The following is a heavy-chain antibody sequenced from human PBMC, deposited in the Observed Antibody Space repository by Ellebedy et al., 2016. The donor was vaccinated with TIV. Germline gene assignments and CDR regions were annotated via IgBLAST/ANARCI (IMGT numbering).Heavy chain of an antibody. CDR2: IYPGDSDT. Sequence: GESLKISCKGSGYSFTSHWISWVRQMPGKGLEWMGIIYPGDSDTRYSPSFQGQVTISDDKSISTAYLQWNSLKAPDTAMYYCARRPSYEDDAFDIWGQGTMVTVSS. J-gene: IGHJ3*02. D-gene: IGHD5-12*01. CDR3: ARRPSYEDDAFDI. CDR1: GYSFTSHW. V-gene: IGHV5-51*01.